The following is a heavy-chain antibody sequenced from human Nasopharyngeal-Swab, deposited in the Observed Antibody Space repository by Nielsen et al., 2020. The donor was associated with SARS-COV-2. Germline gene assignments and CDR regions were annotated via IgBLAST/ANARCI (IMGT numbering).Heavy chain of an antibody. CDR3: ARERKDIVVVPAASGTETYYYYYMDV. CDR1: GFTFSSYW. J-gene: IGHJ6*03. D-gene: IGHD2-2*01. CDR2: IKQDGSEK. Sequence: GGSLRLSCAASGFTFSSYWMSWVRQAPGKGLEWVANIKQDGSEKYYVDSVKGRFTISRDNAKNSLYLQMNSLRAEDTAVYYCARERKDIVVVPAASGTETYYYYYMDVWGKGTTVTVSS. V-gene: IGHV3-7*01.